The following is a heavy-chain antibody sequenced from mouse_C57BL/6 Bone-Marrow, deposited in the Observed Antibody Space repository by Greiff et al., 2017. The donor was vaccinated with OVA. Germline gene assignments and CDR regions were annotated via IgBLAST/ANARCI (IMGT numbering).Heavy chain of an antibody. J-gene: IGHJ1*03. Sequence: EVQLQQSGAELVRPGSSVKMSCKTSGYTFTSYGINWVKQRPGQGLEWIGYIYIGNGYTEYNEKFKGKATLTSDTSSSTAYMQLSSLTSEDSAIYFCASNEGDYDEVYWYFDVWGTGTTVTVSS. CDR1: GYTFTSYG. CDR3: ASNEGDYDEVYWYFDV. CDR2: IYIGNGYT. D-gene: IGHD2-4*01. V-gene: IGHV1-58*01.